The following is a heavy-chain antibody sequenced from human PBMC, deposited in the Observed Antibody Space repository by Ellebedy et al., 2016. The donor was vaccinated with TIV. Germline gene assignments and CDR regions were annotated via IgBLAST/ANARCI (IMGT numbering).Heavy chain of an antibody. CDR3: AKDKGGVVTAITRGYFDY. CDR2: ISWNSGSI. J-gene: IGHJ4*02. V-gene: IGHV3-9*01. CDR1: GFTFSSYS. D-gene: IGHD2-21*02. Sequence: GGSLRLSXAASGFTFSSYSMHWVRQAPGKGLEWVSGISWNSGSIGYADSVKGRFTISRDNAKNSLYLQMNSLRAEDTALYYCAKDKGGVVTAITRGYFDYWGQGTLVTVSS.